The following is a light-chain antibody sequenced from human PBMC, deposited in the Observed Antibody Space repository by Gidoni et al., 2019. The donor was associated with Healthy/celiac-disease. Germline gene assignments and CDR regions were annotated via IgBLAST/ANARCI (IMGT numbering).Light chain of an antibody. CDR3: QQYNNWPPWT. J-gene: IGKJ1*01. CDR2: GAS. V-gene: IGKV3-15*01. CDR1: QSVSSN. Sequence: EIAMTQSPATLSVSPGERATLSCRASQSVSSNLAWYQQQPGQAPRLLIYGASTRATGIPARFSGSGSGTEYTLTISSLQSEDFAVYYCQQYNNWPPWTFGQGTKVEIK.